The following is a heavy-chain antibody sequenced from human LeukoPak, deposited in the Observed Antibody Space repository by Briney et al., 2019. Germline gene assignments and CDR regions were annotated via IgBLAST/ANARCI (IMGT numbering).Heavy chain of an antibody. V-gene: IGHV3-30*02. J-gene: IGHJ4*02. CDR1: GFTLRSYG. D-gene: IGHD6-19*01. CDR2: IRYDGSNK. Sequence: GGSLRLSCIASGFTLRSYGMHWVRQAPGKGLEWVAFIRYDGSNKYYADSVKGRFTISRDNSKNTLYLQMNSLRAEDTAVYYCAKARPVSSEGWYYFDYWGQGTLVTVSS. CDR3: AKARPVSSEGWYYFDY.